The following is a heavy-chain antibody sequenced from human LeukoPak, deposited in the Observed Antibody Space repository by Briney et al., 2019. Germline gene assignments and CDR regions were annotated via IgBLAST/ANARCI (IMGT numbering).Heavy chain of an antibody. CDR3: ARAPSGGDYYYYMDV. D-gene: IGHD3-10*01. CDR2: IYTSGST. V-gene: IGHV4-4*07. Sequence: SETLSLTCTVSGGSISGYYWSWIRQPAGKGLEWIGRIYTSGSTNYNPSLKSRVTMSVDTSKNQFSLKLSSVTAADTAVYYCARAPSGGDYYYYMDVWGKGTTVTISS. J-gene: IGHJ6*03. CDR1: GGSISGYY.